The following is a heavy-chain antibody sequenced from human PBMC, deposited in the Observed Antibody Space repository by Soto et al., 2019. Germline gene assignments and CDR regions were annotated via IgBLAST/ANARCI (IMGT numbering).Heavy chain of an antibody. Sequence: PGGSLRLSCAASGFTFSSYSMNWVRQAPGKGLEWVSYISSSSSTIYYADSVKGRFTISRDNSENSLYLQMNSLGVDDTAVYYCSRDRQPDGIWTFDYRGRGIPVTGSS. V-gene: IGHV3-48*01. D-gene: IGHD2-15*01. CDR2: ISSSSSTI. J-gene: IGHJ4*02. CDR1: GFTFSSYS. CDR3: SRDRQPDGIWTFDY.